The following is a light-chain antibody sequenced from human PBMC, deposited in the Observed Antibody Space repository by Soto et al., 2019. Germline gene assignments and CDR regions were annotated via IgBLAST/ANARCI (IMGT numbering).Light chain of an antibody. J-gene: IGLJ1*01. CDR1: SSDVGAYNY. V-gene: IGLV2-11*01. Sequence: QSALTQPRSVSGSPGQSVTISCTGTSSDVGAYNYVSWYQQHPAKAPNLMIYDVSKRPSGVPDRFSGSKSGNTASLTISGLQAEDEGDYYCCSYTNSAYVFGTGTKSPS. CDR2: DVS. CDR3: CSYTNSAYV.